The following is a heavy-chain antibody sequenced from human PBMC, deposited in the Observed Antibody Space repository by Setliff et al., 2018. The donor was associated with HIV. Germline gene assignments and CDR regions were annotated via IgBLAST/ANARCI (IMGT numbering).Heavy chain of an antibody. CDR2: IKSKIDGGTT. CDR1: GFTFRNAW. CDR3: TTDPGWGEQLLSNYYYYYMDV. Sequence: LRLSCAASGFTFRNAWMSWVRQAPGKGLEWVGRIKSKIDGGTTDSAPPVKGRFTISRDDSKNTLYLQMNSLKTEDTAVYYCTTDPGWGEQLLSNYYYYYMDVWGKGTTVTVSS. J-gene: IGHJ6*03. V-gene: IGHV3-15*01. D-gene: IGHD2-2*01.